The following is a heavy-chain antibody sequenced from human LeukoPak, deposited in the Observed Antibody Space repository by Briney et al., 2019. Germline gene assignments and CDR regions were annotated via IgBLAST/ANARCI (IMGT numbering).Heavy chain of an antibody. CDR3: AKAGDCSSTSCPY. Sequence: GGSLRLSCAASGFTFSEYAMHWVRQAPGKGLEWVAFIRYDGSNKYYADSVKGRFTISRDNSKNTLYLQMNSLRAEDTAVYYCAKAGDCSSTSCPYWGQGTLVTVSS. CDR1: GFTFSEYA. J-gene: IGHJ4*02. CDR2: IRYDGSNK. V-gene: IGHV3-30*02. D-gene: IGHD2-2*01.